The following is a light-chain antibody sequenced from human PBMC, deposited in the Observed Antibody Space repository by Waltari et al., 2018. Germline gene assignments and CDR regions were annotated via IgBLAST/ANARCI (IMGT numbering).Light chain of an antibody. CDR3: QQRSNWPLLT. Sequence: TQSPSSLSASTGDRATLSCRASQSITNYLAWYQQKRGQAPRLLISDASNRATGIPARFSGSGSGTDFTLTISGLESEDFAVYYCQQRSNWPLLTFGGGTKVEIK. CDR2: DAS. J-gene: IGKJ4*01. V-gene: IGKV3-11*01. CDR1: QSITNY.